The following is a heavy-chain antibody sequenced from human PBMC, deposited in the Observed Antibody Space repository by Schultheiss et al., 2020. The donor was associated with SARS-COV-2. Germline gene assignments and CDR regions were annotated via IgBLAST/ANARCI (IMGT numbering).Heavy chain of an antibody. Sequence: SETLSLTCTVSGSSISGYFWTWIRQPPGKGLEWIGYISYTGSPSYNPSLKSRVTFSLDTSKKQFSLRLGSVTAADTAVYFCARATRVESLFSVRGGSFDLWGRGALVTVSS. J-gene: IGHJ4*02. CDR3: ARATRVESLFSVRGGSFDL. D-gene: IGHD5-24*01. V-gene: IGHV4-59*01. CDR1: GSSISGYF. CDR2: ISYTGSP.